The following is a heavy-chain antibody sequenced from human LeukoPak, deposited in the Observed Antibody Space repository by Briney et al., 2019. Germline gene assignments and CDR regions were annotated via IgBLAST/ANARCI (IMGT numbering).Heavy chain of an antibody. CDR3: AQSRGYYDSSGYYYALDY. V-gene: IGHV1-69*13. J-gene: IGHJ4*02. CDR1: GGTFSSYA. CDR2: IIPIFGTA. Sequence: ASVKVSCKASGGTFSSYAISWVRQAPGQGPEWMGGIIPIFGTANYAQKFQGRVTITADESTSTAYMELSSLRSEDTAVYYCAQSRGYYDSSGYYYALDYWGQGTLVTVSS. D-gene: IGHD3-22*01.